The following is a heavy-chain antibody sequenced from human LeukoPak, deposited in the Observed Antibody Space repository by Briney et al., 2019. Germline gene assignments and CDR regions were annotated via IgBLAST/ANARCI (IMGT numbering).Heavy chain of an antibody. CDR2: ISYDGSNE. CDR3: ARRGGLQHFDF. Sequence: GRSLRLSCVVSGFTFSSYGFHWVRQAPGKGLEWVAGISYDGSNEFYADSVKGRFTISRDNSKNTLYLQMNSLRPEDTAVYYCARRGGLQHFDFWGQGTLVTVSS. J-gene: IGHJ4*02. CDR1: GFTFSSYG. V-gene: IGHV3-30*03. D-gene: IGHD4-11*01.